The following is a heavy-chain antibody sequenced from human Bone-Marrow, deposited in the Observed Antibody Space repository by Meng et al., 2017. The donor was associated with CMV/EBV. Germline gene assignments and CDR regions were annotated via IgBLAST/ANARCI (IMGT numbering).Heavy chain of an antibody. Sequence: GGSLRLTCAASGFTFSSYAMHWVRQAPGKGLEWVAVISYDGSNKYYADSVKGRFTISRGNSKNTLYLQMNSLRAEDTAVYYCARGGASGCSSTSCYGVRYYYYGMDVWGQGTTVTVSS. CDR2: ISYDGSNK. CDR3: ARGGASGCSSTSCYGVRYYYYGMDV. J-gene: IGHJ6*02. CDR1: GFTFSSYA. D-gene: IGHD2-2*01. V-gene: IGHV3-30-3*01.